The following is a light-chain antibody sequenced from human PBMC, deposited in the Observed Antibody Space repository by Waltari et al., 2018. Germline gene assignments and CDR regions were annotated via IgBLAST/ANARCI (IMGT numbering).Light chain of an antibody. V-gene: IGLV3-19*01. CDR2: GQN. J-gene: IGLJ2*01. CDR1: SLRRYH. CDR3: DSRDSSGNHEV. Sequence: SSELTQDPVVSVALGQTVRITCQGDSLRRYHASWYQQKPGQAPVLVIYGQNNRPSVFADRFSGSTSGNTASLTITGAQAEDEAYYYCDSRDSSGNHEVFGGGTKLTVL.